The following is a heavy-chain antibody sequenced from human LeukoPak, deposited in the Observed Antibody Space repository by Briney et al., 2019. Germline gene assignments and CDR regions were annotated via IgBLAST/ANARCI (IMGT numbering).Heavy chain of an antibody. D-gene: IGHD3-9*01. Sequence: RPGGSLRLSCAASGFTFDDYGMSWARQAPGKGLEWVSGINWNGGSTGYADSVKGRFTISRDNSKNTLYLQMNSLRAEDTAVYSCAKDLTPYYDILTGLDLWGQGALVTVSS. CDR3: AKDLTPYYDILTGLDL. J-gene: IGHJ5*02. CDR2: INWNGGST. V-gene: IGHV3-20*04. CDR1: GFTFDDYG.